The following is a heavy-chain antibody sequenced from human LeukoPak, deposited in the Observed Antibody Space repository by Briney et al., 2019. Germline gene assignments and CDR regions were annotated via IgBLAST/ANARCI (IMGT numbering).Heavy chain of an antibody. D-gene: IGHD1-14*01. V-gene: IGHV4-34*01. J-gene: IGHJ4*02. CDR3: ARHNPYFDY. CDR2: INHSGST. Sequence: SETLSLTCAVYGGSFSGYYWSWIRQPPGKGLEWIGEINHSGSTNYNPPLKSRVTISVDTSKNQFSLKLSSVTATDTAVYYCARHNPYFDYWGQGTLVTVSS. CDR1: GGSFSGYY.